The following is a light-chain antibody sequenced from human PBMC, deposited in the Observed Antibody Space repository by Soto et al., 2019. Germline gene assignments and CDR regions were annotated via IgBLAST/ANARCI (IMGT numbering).Light chain of an antibody. CDR3: SPYTSSNTWV. V-gene: IGLV2-14*01. CDR2: EVT. CDR1: SSDVGGYKY. Sequence: QSALTQPASVSGSPGQAITISCTGTSSDVGGYKYVSWYQQHPGKAPKLMIYEVTDRPSGVSNRFSGSKSGNTASLTISGLQAEDEADYYCSPYTSSNTWVFGGGTQLTVL. J-gene: IGLJ3*02.